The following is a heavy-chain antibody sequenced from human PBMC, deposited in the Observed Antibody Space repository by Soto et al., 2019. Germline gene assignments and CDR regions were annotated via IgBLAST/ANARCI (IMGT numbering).Heavy chain of an antibody. Sequence: QVQLVESGGGVVQPGRSLRLSCAASGFTFSSYGMHWVRQAPGKGLEWVAVISYDGSNKYYADSVKGRFTISRDNSKNTPDLQMNSLRAVNTAVYYCAKDRYYGSGSHLCLDYWGQGTLVTVSS. CDR1: GFTFSSYG. CDR2: ISYDGSNK. CDR3: AKDRYYGSGSHLCLDY. J-gene: IGHJ4*02. V-gene: IGHV3-30*18. D-gene: IGHD3-10*01.